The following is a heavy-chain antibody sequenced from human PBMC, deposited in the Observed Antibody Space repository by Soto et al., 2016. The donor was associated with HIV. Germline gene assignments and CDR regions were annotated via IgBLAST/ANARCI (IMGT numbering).Heavy chain of an antibody. V-gene: IGHV3-23*01. CDR3: ARIEQVKGAFDV. Sequence: EVQLLESGGGLVQPGGSLRLSCAASGFTFSSYAMNWVRQAPGQGLEWVSAISASGGSTYYADSVKGRFTISRDNFKNTLYLQMNSLRAEDTAVYYCARIEQVKGAFDVWGQGTMVTVSS. CDR1: GFTFSSYA. D-gene: IGHD6-13*01. CDR2: ISASGGST. J-gene: IGHJ3*01.